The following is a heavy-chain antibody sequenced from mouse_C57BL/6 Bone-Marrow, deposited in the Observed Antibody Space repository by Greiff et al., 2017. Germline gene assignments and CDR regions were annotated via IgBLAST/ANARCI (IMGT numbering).Heavy chain of an antibody. CDR1: GFTFSDYY. J-gene: IGHJ1*03. Sequence: EVMLVESEGGLVQPGSSMKLSCTASGFTFSDYYMAWVRQVPEKGLEWVANINYDGSSTYYLDSLKSRFIISRDNAKNILYLQMSSLKSEDTATYYCARDYYGIYFDVWGTGTTVTVSS. D-gene: IGHD1-1*01. CDR2: INYDGSST. V-gene: IGHV5-16*01. CDR3: ARDYYGIYFDV.